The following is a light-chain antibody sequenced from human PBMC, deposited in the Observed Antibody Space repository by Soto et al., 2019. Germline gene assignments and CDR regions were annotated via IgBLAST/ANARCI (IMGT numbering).Light chain of an antibody. CDR1: QSVSNNY. CDR2: GGS. V-gene: IGKV3-20*01. Sequence: EIVLTQSPGTLSLSPGERATLSCRASQSVSNNYLAWYQQKPGQAPRLLIYGGSSRDTGIPDRFSGSESGIDFTLTISRLEPEDFAVYFCQQYSSSPWTFGQGTKVEIK. CDR3: QQYSSSPWT. J-gene: IGKJ1*01.